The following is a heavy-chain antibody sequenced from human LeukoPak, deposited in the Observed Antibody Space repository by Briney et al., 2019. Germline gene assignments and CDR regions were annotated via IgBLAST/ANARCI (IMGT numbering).Heavy chain of an antibody. D-gene: IGHD3-3*01. Sequence: PGGSRRLSCAASGFTFSSYSMNWVRQAPGKGVEWVSYISSSSSTIYYADSVKGRFTISRDNAKNSLYLQMNSLRAEDTAVYYCARDPYYDFWSGYYRVDYWGQGTLVTVSS. CDR3: ARDPYYDFWSGYYRVDY. CDR1: GFTFSSYS. CDR2: ISSSSSTI. J-gene: IGHJ4*02. V-gene: IGHV3-48*01.